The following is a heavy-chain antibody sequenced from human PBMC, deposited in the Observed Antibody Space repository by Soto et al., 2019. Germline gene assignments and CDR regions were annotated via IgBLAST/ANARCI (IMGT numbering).Heavy chain of an antibody. V-gene: IGHV3-74*01. CDR3: ARVDSGYDFSGGYYYYYMDV. CDR2: INSDGSST. CDR1: GFTVRIYG. Sequence: SLRLSCAASGFTVRIYGMHGVRQAPGKGLVWVSRINSDGSSTSYADSVKGRFTISRDNAKNTLYLQMNSLRAEDTAVYYCARVDSGYDFSGGYYYYYMDVWGKGTTVTVS. J-gene: IGHJ6*03. D-gene: IGHD5-12*01.